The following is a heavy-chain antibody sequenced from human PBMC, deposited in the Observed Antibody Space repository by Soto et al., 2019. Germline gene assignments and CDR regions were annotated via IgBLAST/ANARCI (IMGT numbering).Heavy chain of an antibody. CDR1: GYTFTGYY. J-gene: IGHJ4*02. CDR2: INPNRGGT. Sequence: ASVKVSCKASGYTFTGYYMHWVRQAPGQGLEWMGWINPNRGGTNYEQKLQGWVTRTRDTSISPAYMELSRLRSDDTAVYYCARSMEMVRGVIIVSFDYWGQGTLVTVSS. D-gene: IGHD3-10*01. V-gene: IGHV1-2*04. CDR3: ARSMEMVRGVIIVSFDY.